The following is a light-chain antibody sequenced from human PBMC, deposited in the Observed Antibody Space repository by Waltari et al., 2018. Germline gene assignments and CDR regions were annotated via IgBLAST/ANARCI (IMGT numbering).Light chain of an antibody. J-gene: IGLJ2*01. V-gene: IGLV2-23*02. CDR2: EVL. CDR3: CSYASSSPRLI. Sequence: QSALTQPASVSGSLGQSISISCSGTYSNVGSYDLVSWYHQRPGEAPKLLIYEVLKRPSGISNRFSGSKSGNAASLKISALQPEDEGTYYCCSYASSSPRLIFGGGTELSVL. CDR1: YSNVGSYDL.